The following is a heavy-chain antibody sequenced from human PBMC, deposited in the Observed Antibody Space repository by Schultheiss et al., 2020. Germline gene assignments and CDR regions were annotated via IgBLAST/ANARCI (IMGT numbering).Heavy chain of an antibody. J-gene: IGHJ4*02. V-gene: IGHV1-8*01. CDR1: GYTFTSYD. Sequence: ASVKVSCKASGYTFTSYDINWVRQATGQGLEWMGWMNPNSGNTGYAQKFQGRVTITADESTSTAYMELSSLRSEDTAVYYCARDHEPATYCGGDCSFDYWGQGTLVTVSS. D-gene: IGHD2-21*02. CDR2: MNPNSGNT. CDR3: ARDHEPATYCGGDCSFDY.